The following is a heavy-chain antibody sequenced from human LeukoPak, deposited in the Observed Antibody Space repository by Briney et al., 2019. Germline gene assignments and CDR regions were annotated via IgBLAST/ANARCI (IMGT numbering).Heavy chain of an antibody. CDR3: AKGSGGSYYYFDY. CDR2: ISWNSGSI. CDR1: GFTFDDYA. V-gene: IGHV3-9*01. J-gene: IGHJ4*02. Sequence: GGSLRLSCAASGFTFDDYAMHWVRHAPGKGLEWVSGISWNSGSIGYADSVKGRFTISRDNAKNSLYLQMNSLRAEDTALYYCAKGSGGSYYYFDYWGQGTLVTVSS. D-gene: IGHD1-26*01.